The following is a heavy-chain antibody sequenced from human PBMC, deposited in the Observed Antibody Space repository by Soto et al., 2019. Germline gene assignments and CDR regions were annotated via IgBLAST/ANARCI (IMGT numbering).Heavy chain of an antibody. J-gene: IGHJ4*02. CDR1: GGSFSGYY. V-gene: IGHV4-34*01. D-gene: IGHD5-12*01. CDR2: INHSGST. Sequence: SETLSLTCAVYGGSFSGYYWSWIRQPPGKGLEWIGEINHSGSTNYNPSLKSRVTISVDTSKNQFSLKLSSVTAADTAVYYCAARDGYNYPFDYWGQGTLVTAPQ. CDR3: AARDGYNYPFDY.